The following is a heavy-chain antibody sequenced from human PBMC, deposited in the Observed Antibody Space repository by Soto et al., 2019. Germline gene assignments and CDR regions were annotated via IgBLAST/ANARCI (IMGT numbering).Heavy chain of an antibody. Sequence: ASVKVSCKASGYTFTGYYMHWVRQAPGQGLEWMGWINPNSGGTNYAQKFQGWVTMTRDTSISTAYMELSRLRSDDTAVYYCARAPDFVVVPAATAHFDSRGLEPLVTVSS. CDR2: INPNSGGT. V-gene: IGHV1-2*04. CDR1: GYTFTGYY. D-gene: IGHD2-2*01. CDR3: ARAPDFVVVPAATAHFDS. J-gene: IGHJ4*02.